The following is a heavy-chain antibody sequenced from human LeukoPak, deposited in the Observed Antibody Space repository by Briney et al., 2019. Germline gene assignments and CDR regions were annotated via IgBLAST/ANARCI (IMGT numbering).Heavy chain of an antibody. CDR2: ISSSSSYI. CDR3: AREKAGDPCFDY. Sequence: GGSLRLSCAASGFTFSSYSMNWVRQAPGKGLEWVSSISSSSSYIYYADSVKGRFTISRDNAKNSLYLQMNSLRAEDTAVYYCAREKAGDPCFDYWGQGTLVTVSS. D-gene: IGHD7-27*01. V-gene: IGHV3-21*01. CDR1: GFTFSSYS. J-gene: IGHJ4*02.